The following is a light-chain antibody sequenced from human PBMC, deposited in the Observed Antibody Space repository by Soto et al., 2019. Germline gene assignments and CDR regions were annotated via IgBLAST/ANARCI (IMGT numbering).Light chain of an antibody. CDR3: QQYYSTTWT. CDR2: WAS. CDR1: QSVLYSSHNKNY. J-gene: IGKJ1*01. Sequence: DIVMTQSPDSLAVSLGERATINCKSSQSVLYSSHNKNYLAWYQQKPGQPPKLLIYWASTRESGVPDRFSGSGSGTDFTLTISSLQAEDVAVYYCQQYYSTTWTFGQGTKVEI. V-gene: IGKV4-1*01.